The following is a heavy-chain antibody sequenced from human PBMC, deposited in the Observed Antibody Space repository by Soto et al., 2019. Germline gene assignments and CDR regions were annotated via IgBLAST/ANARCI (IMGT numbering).Heavy chain of an antibody. Sequence: GGSLRLSCAASGFTLSSYAMSWVRQAPGKGLEWVSAISGSGGSTYYADSVKGRFTISRDNSKNTLYLQMNSLRAEDTAVYYCAKSGDPTMVRGVITYYMDVWGKGTTVTVSS. CDR2: ISGSGGST. CDR1: GFTLSSYA. CDR3: AKSGDPTMVRGVITYYMDV. V-gene: IGHV3-23*01. J-gene: IGHJ6*03. D-gene: IGHD3-10*01.